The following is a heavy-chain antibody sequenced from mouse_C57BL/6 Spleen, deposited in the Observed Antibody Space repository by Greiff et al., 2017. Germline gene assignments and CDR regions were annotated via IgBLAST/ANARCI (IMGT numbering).Heavy chain of an antibody. D-gene: IGHD4-1*01. CDR3: AREGTGTRAMDY. V-gene: IGHV1-19*01. Sequence: VQLQQSGPVLVKPGASVKMSCKASGYTFTDYYMNWVKQSHGKSLEWIGVINPYNGGTSYNQKFKGKATLTVDKSSSTAYMELNSLTSEDSAVYYCAREGTGTRAMDYWGQGTSVTVSS. CDR1: GYTFTDYY. CDR2: INPYNGGT. J-gene: IGHJ4*01.